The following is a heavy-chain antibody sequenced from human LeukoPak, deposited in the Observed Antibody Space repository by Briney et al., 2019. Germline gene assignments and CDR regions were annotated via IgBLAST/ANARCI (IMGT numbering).Heavy chain of an antibody. CDR2: IYSGGSK. CDR3: ARGLTGTGPFDY. V-gene: IGHV3-66*01. Sequence: GGSLRLSCAASGFTFINYAMSWVRQAPGKGLEWVSVIYSGGSKYYADSVKGRFTISRDNSKNTLYLQMDNLRAEDTALYYCARGLTGTGPFDYWGQGTLVTVSS. D-gene: IGHD1-7*01. J-gene: IGHJ4*02. CDR1: GFTFINYA.